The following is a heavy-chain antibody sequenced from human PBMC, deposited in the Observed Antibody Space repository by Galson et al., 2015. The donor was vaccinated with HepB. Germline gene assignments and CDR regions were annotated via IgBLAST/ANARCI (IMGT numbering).Heavy chain of an antibody. Sequence: SLRLSCAASGFMFPNYAMTWVRQTPGKGLEWVSSISGNAGTTYYADSVKGRFTISRDNSKDMLFLQMNSLKVEDTAVYYCAKDPSDSTSWYYFDAWGQETLVPVSS. J-gene: IGHJ4*02. CDR2: ISGNAGTT. V-gene: IGHV3-23*01. D-gene: IGHD6-13*01. CDR3: AKDPSDSTSWYYFDA. CDR1: GFMFPNYA.